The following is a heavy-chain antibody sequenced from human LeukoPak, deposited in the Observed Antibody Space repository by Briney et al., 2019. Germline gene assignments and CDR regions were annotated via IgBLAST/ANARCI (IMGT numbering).Heavy chain of an antibody. CDR1: GGTFSSYA. V-gene: IGHV1-69*05. CDR2: IIPIFGTA. J-gene: IGHJ4*02. D-gene: IGHD5-18*01. Sequence: SVKVSCKASGGTFSSYAISWVRQAPGQGLEWMGGIIPIFGTANYAQKFQGRVTITTDDSTSTAYMELSSLRSEDTAVYYCARDGRGYSYGFDYWGQGTLVTVSS. CDR3: ARDGRGYSYGFDY.